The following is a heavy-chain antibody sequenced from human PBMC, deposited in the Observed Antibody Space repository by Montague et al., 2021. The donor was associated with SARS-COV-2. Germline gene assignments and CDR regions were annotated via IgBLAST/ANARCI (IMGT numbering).Heavy chain of an antibody. CDR3: ASRGAGWFGSNPERFDY. CDR1: GGSISSSNW. J-gene: IGHJ4*02. Sequence: SETLSLTCAVSGGSISSSNWWSWVRQPPGKGLEWIGEIYHSGSTNCNPSLKSRVTISVDKSKNQFSLKLSSVTAADTAAYYCASRGAGWFGSNPERFDYWGQGTLVTVSS. D-gene: IGHD3-10*01. V-gene: IGHV4-4*02. CDR2: IYHSGST.